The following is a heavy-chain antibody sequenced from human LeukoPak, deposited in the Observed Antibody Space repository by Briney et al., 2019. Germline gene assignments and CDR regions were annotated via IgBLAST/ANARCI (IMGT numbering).Heavy chain of an antibody. Sequence: GGSLRPSCAASGFTFGSSAMSWVRQAPGKGPEWVSTFSRSGPDTYYAVSVKGRFTIFRDNSKNTLYLQMNSLRAEDTAVYYCAKGSLGSWYYFDYWGQGTLVTVSS. CDR3: AKGSLGSWYYFDY. CDR1: GFTFGSSA. CDR2: FSRSGPDT. V-gene: IGHV3-23*01. D-gene: IGHD6-13*01. J-gene: IGHJ4*02.